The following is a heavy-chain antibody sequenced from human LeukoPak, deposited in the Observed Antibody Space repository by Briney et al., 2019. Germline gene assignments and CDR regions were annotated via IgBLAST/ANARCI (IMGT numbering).Heavy chain of an antibody. CDR1: GFTYNTYW. Sequence: GGSLRLSCVASGFTYNTYWRSWMRQAPGEGLEWVAKIKQDESEKHYGDSVKGRFTISRDNAKNSVYLQMNTLRAEDTAVYYCARAVHTAPGNRDYWGRGTLVTVSS. V-gene: IGHV3-7*01. CDR2: IKQDESEK. J-gene: IGHJ4*02. D-gene: IGHD1-1*01. CDR3: ARAVHTAPGNRDY.